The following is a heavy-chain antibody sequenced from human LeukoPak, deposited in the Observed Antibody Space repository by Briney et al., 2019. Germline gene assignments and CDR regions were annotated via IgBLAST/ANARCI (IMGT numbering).Heavy chain of an antibody. Sequence: SETLSLICTVSGGFISSYYWSWIRQPPGKGLEWIGYIYYSGSTNYNPSLKSRVTISVDTSKNQFSLKLSSVTAADTAVYYCARGSITMVRGSPRYMDVWGKGTTVTVSS. V-gene: IGHV4-59*01. J-gene: IGHJ6*03. CDR2: IYYSGST. CDR1: GGFISSYY. D-gene: IGHD3-10*01. CDR3: ARGSITMVRGSPRYMDV.